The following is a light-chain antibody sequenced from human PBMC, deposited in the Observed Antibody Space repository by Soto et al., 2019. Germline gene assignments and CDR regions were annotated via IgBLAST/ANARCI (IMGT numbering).Light chain of an antibody. CDR2: WAS. CDR3: QQYYTTPRT. CDR1: QSLLYTSNNKNY. J-gene: IGKJ1*01. Sequence: DFVVTQSPKSLAVTLGGRATINCNSSQSLLYTSNNKNYLAWYQQKPGQPPKLIIYWASTRESGVPDRFTGSGSGTDLTLTISNLQAEDAAVYYCQQYYTTPRTFGQGTKVDI. V-gene: IGKV4-1*01.